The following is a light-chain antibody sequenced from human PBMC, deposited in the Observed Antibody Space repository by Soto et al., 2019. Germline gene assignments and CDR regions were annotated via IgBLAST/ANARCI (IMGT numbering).Light chain of an antibody. J-gene: IGKJ2*01. CDR2: GAS. CDR3: QQYGSSSYT. Sequence: EIVLTQSPCTLSLSPGERAALSCRASQSISSSYLAWYQKKPGQSSRLLIYGASIRATGIPDRFSGSGSGTDCTLTISRLETEDSAVYYCQQYGSSSYTFGQGTKLEIK. CDR1: QSISSSY. V-gene: IGKV3-20*01.